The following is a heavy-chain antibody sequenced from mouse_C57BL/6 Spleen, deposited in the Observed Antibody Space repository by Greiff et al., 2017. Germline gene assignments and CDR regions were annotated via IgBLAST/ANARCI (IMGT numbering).Heavy chain of an antibody. D-gene: IGHD1-1*01. J-gene: IGHJ1*03. V-gene: IGHV1-39*01. Sequence: VQLQRSGPELVKPGASVKISCKASGYSFTDYNMNWVKQSNGKSLEWIGVINPNYGTTSYNQKFKGKATLTVDQSSSTAYMQLNSLTSEDSAVYYCARGDYGSSFWYFDVWGTGTTVTVSS. CDR2: INPNYGTT. CDR1: GYSFTDYN. CDR3: ARGDYGSSFWYFDV.